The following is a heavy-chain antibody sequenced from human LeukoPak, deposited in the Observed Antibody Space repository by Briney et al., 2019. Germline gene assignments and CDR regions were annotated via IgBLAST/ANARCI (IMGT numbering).Heavy chain of an antibody. CDR3: AVGGVYLRGGAEAFDI. V-gene: IGHV4-59*12. Sequence: SETLSLTCTVSGGSISGYYWSWIRQPPGKGLEWIGYIYYSGSAIYSPSLKSRVTISVDTSNNQFSLRLSSVTAADTAVYYCAVGGVYLRGGAEAFDIWGQGTMVTVSS. J-gene: IGHJ3*02. CDR2: IYYSGSA. CDR1: GGSISGYY. D-gene: IGHD3-10*01.